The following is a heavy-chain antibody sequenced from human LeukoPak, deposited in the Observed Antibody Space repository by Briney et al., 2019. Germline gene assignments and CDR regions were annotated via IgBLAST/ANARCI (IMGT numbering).Heavy chain of an antibody. CDR1: GFTFSSYA. V-gene: IGHV3-23*01. Sequence: PGGSLRLSCAASGFTFSSYAKNWVRQAPGKGLEWVPAISGSGGSTYYADSVKGRFTISRDNSKNTLYLQMNSLRVEDTAVYYCAKDRCSGTSCQFDYWGQGTLVTVSS. D-gene: IGHD2-2*01. CDR3: AKDRCSGTSCQFDY. J-gene: IGHJ4*02. CDR2: ISGSGGST.